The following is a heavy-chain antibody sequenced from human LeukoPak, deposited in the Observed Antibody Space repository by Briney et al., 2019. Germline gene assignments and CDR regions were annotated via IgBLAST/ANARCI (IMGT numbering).Heavy chain of an antibody. Sequence: PSETLSLTCTVSGGSISSSSYYWGWIRQPPGKGLEGIGSIYYSGSTYYNPSIKSRATISVDTYKTQFSLKLSSVTAADTAVYYCARALPPYKDYYYYYMDVWGKGTTVTVSS. CDR2: IYYSGST. D-gene: IGHD1-14*01. CDR1: GGSISSSSYY. CDR3: ARALPPYKDYYYYYMDV. J-gene: IGHJ6*03. V-gene: IGHV4-39*07.